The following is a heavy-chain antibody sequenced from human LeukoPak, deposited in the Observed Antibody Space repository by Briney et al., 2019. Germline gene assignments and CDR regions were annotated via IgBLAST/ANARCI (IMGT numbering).Heavy chain of an antibody. Sequence: GGSLRLSRAASGFTFTNAWMNRVRPAPGRGGEWVVRIKIKTDGGTTDYAAPVKDRFTISRDDSKHTMYLQMNRLITEDTAVYYCTTGGPRFDYWGQGNLVTVSS. V-gene: IGHV3-15*01. CDR2: IKIKTDGGTT. D-gene: IGHD3-10*01. CDR1: GFTFTNAW. CDR3: TTGGPRFDY. J-gene: IGHJ4*02.